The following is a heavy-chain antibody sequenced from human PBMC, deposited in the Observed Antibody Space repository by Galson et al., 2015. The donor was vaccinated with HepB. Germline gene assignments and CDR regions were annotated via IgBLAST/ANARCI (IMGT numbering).Heavy chain of an antibody. D-gene: IGHD6-19*01. Sequence: SLRLSCAASGFTFSSYSMNWVRQAPGKGLEWVSYISSSSSTIYYADSVKGRFTISRDNAKNSLYLQMNSLRDEDTAVYYCARVNGRSSGWPPDYWGQGTLVTVSS. CDR1: GFTFSSYS. CDR3: ARVNGRSSGWPPDY. J-gene: IGHJ4*02. CDR2: ISSSSSTI. V-gene: IGHV3-48*02.